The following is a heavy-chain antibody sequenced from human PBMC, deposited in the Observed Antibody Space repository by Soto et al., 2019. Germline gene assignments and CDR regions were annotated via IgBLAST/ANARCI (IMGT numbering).Heavy chain of an antibody. V-gene: IGHV1-69*01. D-gene: IGHD2-2*01. CDR1: VGTFDAYT. Sequence: QVQLVQSGAEVRKPGSSVRVSCKASVGTFDAYTITWVRQAPGQGLEWMGGIIPLFGTANYAQKLQGRVTMTADESTTTAHMELSSLRSEDTAVYFCARLGTKAMDVWGQGTTVTISS. J-gene: IGHJ6*02. CDR2: IIPLFGTA. CDR3: ARLGTKAMDV.